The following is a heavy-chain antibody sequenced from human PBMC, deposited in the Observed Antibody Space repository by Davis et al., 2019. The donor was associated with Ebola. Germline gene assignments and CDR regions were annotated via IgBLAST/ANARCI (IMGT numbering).Heavy chain of an antibody. J-gene: IGHJ3*02. Sequence: ASVKVSCKASGYRFTSYYMHWVRHAPGQGLEWMGIINPITGGTSYAQNFQVRVNMTRDTSTSTVYMELSSLRSEDTAVYYCAREGGRYYDSSGYVFDIWGQGTMVKVSS. CDR2: INPITGGT. CDR1: GYRFTSYY. CDR3: AREGGRYYDSSGYVFDI. V-gene: IGHV1-46*01. D-gene: IGHD3-22*01.